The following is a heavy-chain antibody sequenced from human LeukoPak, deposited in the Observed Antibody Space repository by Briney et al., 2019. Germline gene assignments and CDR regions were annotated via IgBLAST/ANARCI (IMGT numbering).Heavy chain of an antibody. CDR1: GYTFTGYY. CDR2: INPNSGGT. CDR3: ARDLNYYDRSGAVDY. D-gene: IGHD3-22*01. Sequence: AASVTVSCKASGYTFTGYYMHWVRQAPGQGIEWMGWINPNSGGTNYAQKFQGRVTMTRDTSISTAYMELSSLRSDDTAVYYCARDLNYYDRSGAVDYWGQGTLVTVSS. J-gene: IGHJ4*02. V-gene: IGHV1-2*02.